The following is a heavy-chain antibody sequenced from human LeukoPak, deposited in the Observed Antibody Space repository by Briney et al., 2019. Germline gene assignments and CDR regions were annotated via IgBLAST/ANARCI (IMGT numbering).Heavy chain of an antibody. V-gene: IGHV1-8*01. CDR3: ARPIVATIMGPYNWFDP. D-gene: IGHD5-12*01. CDR1: GYTFTSYD. CDR2: MNPNSGNT. J-gene: IGHJ5*02. Sequence: ASVKVSCKASGYTFTSYDINWVRQATGQGLEWMGWMNPNSGNTGYAQKFQGRVTMTRNTSISTAYMELSSLRSEDTAVYYCARPIVATIMGPYNWFDPWGQGTLVTVSP.